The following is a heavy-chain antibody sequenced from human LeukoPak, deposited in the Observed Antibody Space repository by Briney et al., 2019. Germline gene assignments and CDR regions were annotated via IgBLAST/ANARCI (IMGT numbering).Heavy chain of an antibody. CDR3: ARGRHFDADGYYAAFYFDH. D-gene: IGHD3-22*01. V-gene: IGHV1-2*04. CDR1: GYTFTSYY. CDR2: INPDSGGT. Sequence: ASVKVSCKASGYTFTSYYMHWVRQAPGQGLEWLGWINPDSGGTKYAQKFEGWVTMTRDTSISTAYMELTSLSSDDTAVYYCARGRHFDADGYYAAFYFDHWGQGTLVTVSS. J-gene: IGHJ4*02.